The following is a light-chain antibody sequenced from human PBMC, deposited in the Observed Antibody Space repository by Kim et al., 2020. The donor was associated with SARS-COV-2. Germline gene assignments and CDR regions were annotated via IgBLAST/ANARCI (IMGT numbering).Light chain of an antibody. Sequence: ASVGDRVTITCRASQSISSWLAWYQQKPGKATKLLIYDASSLESGVPSRFSGSGSGTEFTLTISSLQPDDFATYYCQQYNSYPRTFGQGTKVDIK. CDR2: DAS. CDR1: QSISSW. CDR3: QQYNSYPRT. V-gene: IGKV1-5*01. J-gene: IGKJ1*01.